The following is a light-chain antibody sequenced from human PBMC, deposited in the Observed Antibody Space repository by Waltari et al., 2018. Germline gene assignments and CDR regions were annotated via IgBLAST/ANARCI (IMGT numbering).Light chain of an antibody. CDR2: GAS. CDR3: QQYNNWPPKT. V-gene: IGKV3-15*01. CDR1: QSVSSN. J-gene: IGKJ1*01. Sequence: EIVMMQSPATLSVSLGERATLSCRASQSVSSNLAWYQQKPGQAPRLLIYGASTRATGIPARFSGSGSGTEFTLTISSLQSEDFAVYYCQQYNNWPPKTFGQGTKVEIK.